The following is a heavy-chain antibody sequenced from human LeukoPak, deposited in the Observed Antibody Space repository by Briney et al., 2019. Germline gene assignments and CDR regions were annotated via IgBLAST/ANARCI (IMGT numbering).Heavy chain of an antibody. CDR1: GGSISSSSYY. CDR2: IYYSGST. CDR3: TPGPGGAFDI. Sequence: SETLSLTCTVSGGSISSSSYYWGWIRQPPGTGRGWLGSIYYSGSTYYNPSLKSRVTISVDTSKNQFSLKLSSVTAADTAVYYCTPGPGGAFDIWGQGTMVTVSS. V-gene: IGHV4-39*01. J-gene: IGHJ3*02. D-gene: IGHD3-16*01.